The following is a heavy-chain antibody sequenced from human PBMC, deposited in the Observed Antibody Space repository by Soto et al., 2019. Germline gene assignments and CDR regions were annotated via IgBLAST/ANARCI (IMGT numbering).Heavy chain of an antibody. D-gene: IGHD6-19*01. CDR2: FYSSGSI. CDR1: GYSITAGGYY. J-gene: IGHJ5*02. Sequence: SETLSLTCFVSGYSITAGGYYWSWIRHHPGKGLEWIGSFYSSGSIIYNPSLRSRVSISGDTSSNQFSMSLTSVTAADTARYYCERMYSSGSGWFHTWGQGTLVTVSS. V-gene: IGHV4-31*03. CDR3: ERMYSSGSGWFHT.